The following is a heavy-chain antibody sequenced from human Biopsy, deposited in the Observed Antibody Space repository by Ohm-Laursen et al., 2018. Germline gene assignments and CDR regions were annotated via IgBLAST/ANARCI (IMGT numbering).Heavy chain of an antibody. CDR2: NIPILGTG. V-gene: IGHV1-69*06. J-gene: IGHJ1*01. D-gene: IGHD3-9*01. CDR3: ATTLTGYFHH. CDR1: GGTFSNFV. Sequence: SSVKVSCKAPGGTFSNFVVNWGRQAPGQGLEWLGGNIPILGTGNYAQKFQDRVTVAAGTSPSTATMELRSLRSDDTAVYYCATTLTGYFHHWGQGTLVIVSS.